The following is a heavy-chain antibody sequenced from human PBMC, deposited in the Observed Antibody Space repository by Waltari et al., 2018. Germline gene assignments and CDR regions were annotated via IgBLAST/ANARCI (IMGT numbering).Heavy chain of an antibody. CDR2: ISSSGSTI. CDR1: GFTFSSYE. Sequence: EVQLVESGGGLVQPGGSLRLSCAASGFTFSSYEMNWVRQAPGKGLEWVSYISSSGSTIYYADSVKCRFTISRDNAKNSLYLQMNSLRAEDTAVYYCARDAPIAVAAIDYWGQGTLVTVSS. J-gene: IGHJ4*02. D-gene: IGHD6-19*01. V-gene: IGHV3-48*03. CDR3: ARDAPIAVAAIDY.